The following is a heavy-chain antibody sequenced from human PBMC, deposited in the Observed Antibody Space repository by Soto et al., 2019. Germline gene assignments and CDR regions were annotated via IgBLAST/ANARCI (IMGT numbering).Heavy chain of an antibody. V-gene: IGHV1-3*01. D-gene: IGHD5-18*01. J-gene: IGHJ4*02. CDR1: GYTFTSYS. Sequence: GASVKVSCKASGYTFTSYSIHWVRQAPGQRLEWMGWVNAGNGNTKYSQKFQGRRTITRDTSASTAYMELSSLISEDTAVIYCARVTAMVAGPFDYWGQGTQVTVSS. CDR3: ARVTAMVAGPFDY. CDR2: VNAGNGNT.